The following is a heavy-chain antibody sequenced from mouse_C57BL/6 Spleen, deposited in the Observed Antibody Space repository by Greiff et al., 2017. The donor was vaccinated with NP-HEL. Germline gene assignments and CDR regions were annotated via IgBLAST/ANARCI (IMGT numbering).Heavy chain of an antibody. V-gene: IGHV1-82*01. D-gene: IGHD2-2*01. CDR1: GYAFSSSW. CDR2: IYPGDGDT. Sequence: ESGPELVKPGASVKISCKASGYAFSSSWMNWVKQRPGKGLEWIGRIYPGDGDTNYNGKFKGKATLTADKSSSTAYMQLSSLTSEDSAVYFCARSTMVSFDYWGQGTTLTVSS. J-gene: IGHJ2*01. CDR3: ARSTMVSFDY.